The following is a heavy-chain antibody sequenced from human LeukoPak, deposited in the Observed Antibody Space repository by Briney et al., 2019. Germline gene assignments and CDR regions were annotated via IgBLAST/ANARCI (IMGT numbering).Heavy chain of an antibody. D-gene: IGHD3-22*01. CDR2: IKHSGST. CDR3: ARTSAYYYDRSGYYWGYYFDY. CDR1: GGSFSGYY. V-gene: IGHV4-34*01. Sequence: ASETLSHTCAVYGGSFSGYYWSWIRQPPGKGLESIGDIKHSGSTNYNPSLKSRVTISVDTSKNQFSLKLSSVTAADTAVYYCARTSAYYYDRSGYYWGYYFDYWGQGTLVTVSS. J-gene: IGHJ4*02.